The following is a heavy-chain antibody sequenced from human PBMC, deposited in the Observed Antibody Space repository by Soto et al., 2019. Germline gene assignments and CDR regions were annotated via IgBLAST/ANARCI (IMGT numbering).Heavy chain of an antibody. Sequence: EVQLVESGGGLVQPGGSLRLSCVASGFTFSSYWMHWVRQAPGKGLVWVSSISNDGSSIYADPVKGRFTISRDNAKNTLYLQMNSLRAEDTAVYDCARLPNKSPQNWGQGTLVIVPP. V-gene: IGHV3-74*01. J-gene: IGHJ1*01. CDR1: GFTFSSYW. CDR2: ISNDGSS. CDR3: ARLPNKSPQN.